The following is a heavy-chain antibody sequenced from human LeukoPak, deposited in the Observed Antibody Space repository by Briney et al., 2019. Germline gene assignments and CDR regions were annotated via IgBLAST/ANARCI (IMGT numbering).Heavy chain of an antibody. CDR2: IYYSGST. CDR3: ARDQLWFGY. Sequence: KPSETLSLTCTVSGGSISSYYWSWIRQPPGKGLEWIGYIYYSGSTNYNPSLKSRVTISVDSSKNQFSLKLSSVTAADTAVYYCARDQLWFGYWGQGTLVTVSS. CDR1: GGSISSYY. D-gene: IGHD5-18*01. J-gene: IGHJ4*02. V-gene: IGHV4-59*01.